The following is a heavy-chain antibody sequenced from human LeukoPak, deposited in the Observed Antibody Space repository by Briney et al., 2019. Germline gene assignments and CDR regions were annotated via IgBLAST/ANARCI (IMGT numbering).Heavy chain of an antibody. CDR2: ISGSGGST. Sequence: GGSLRLSCAASGFTFSSYAMSWVRQAPGKGLEWVSAISGSGGSTYYADSVKGRFTISRDNSKNTQYLQMNSLRAEDTAVYYCAKAPGPYSGSYWGYFDYWGQGTLVTVSS. CDR1: GFTFSSYA. D-gene: IGHD1-26*01. CDR3: AKAPGPYSGSYWGYFDY. V-gene: IGHV3-23*01. J-gene: IGHJ4*02.